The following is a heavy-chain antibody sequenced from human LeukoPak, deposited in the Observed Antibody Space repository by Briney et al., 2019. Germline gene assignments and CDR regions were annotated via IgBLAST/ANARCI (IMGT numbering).Heavy chain of an antibody. CDR1: GGSISSYY. CDR3: ARRKTYYYDSSGYYPFDY. Sequence: SETLSLTCTVPGGSISSYYWSWIRQPPGKGLEWIGYIYYSGSTNYNPSLKSRVTISVDTSKNQFSLKLSSVTAADTAVYYCARRKTYYYDSSGYYPFDYWGQGTLVTVSS. V-gene: IGHV4-59*01. CDR2: IYYSGST. J-gene: IGHJ4*02. D-gene: IGHD3-22*01.